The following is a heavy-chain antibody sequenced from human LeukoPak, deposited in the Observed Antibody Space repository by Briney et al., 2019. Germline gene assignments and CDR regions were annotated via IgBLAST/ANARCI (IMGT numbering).Heavy chain of an antibody. CDR1: GFTFSSYS. CDR3: AKDWSADY. J-gene: IGHJ4*02. V-gene: IGHV3-48*01. Sequence: GGSLRLSCAASGFTFSSYSMNWVRQAPGKGLEWVSYISSSSSTIYYADSVKGRFTISRDNAKNTVYLQMNSLRAEDTAVYYCAKDWSADYWGQGTLVTVSS. CDR2: ISSSSSTI.